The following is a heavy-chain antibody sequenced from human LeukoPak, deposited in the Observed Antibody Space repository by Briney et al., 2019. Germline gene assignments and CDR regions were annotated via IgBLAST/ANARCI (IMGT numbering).Heavy chain of an antibody. Sequence: ASVKVSCKASGYTFTSYDINWVRQATGQGLEWMGWMNPNSGNTGYAQKVQGRDTMTRNTSISTAYMELSSLRSEDAAVYYCARGTYYYDSSGYPWDYWGQGTLVTVSS. V-gene: IGHV1-8*01. CDR1: GYTFTSYD. J-gene: IGHJ4*02. CDR3: ARGTYYYDSSGYPWDY. D-gene: IGHD3-22*01. CDR2: MNPNSGNT.